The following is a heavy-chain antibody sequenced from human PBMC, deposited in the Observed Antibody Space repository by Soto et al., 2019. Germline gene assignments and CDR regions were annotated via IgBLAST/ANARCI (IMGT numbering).Heavy chain of an antibody. CDR1: GGSISSYY. Sequence: QVHVRESGPGLVKPSETLSLTCTVSGGSISSYYWSWIRQPAGKGLEWIGRIYTSGRTNYNPSLKSRLTMSVDTSKNQFSLKLSSVTAADTAVYYCAGSEYSSGWYNYWGQGTLVTVSS. J-gene: IGHJ4*02. D-gene: IGHD6-19*01. V-gene: IGHV4-4*07. CDR3: AGSEYSSGWYNY. CDR2: IYTSGRT.